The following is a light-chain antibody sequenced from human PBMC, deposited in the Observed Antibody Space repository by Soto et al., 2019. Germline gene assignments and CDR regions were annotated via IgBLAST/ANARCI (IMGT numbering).Light chain of an antibody. CDR1: SSDFGGYNV. CDR3: CSYADTSTFWVV. V-gene: IGLV2-23*03. J-gene: IGLJ3*02. Sequence: QSALTQPAPVSGSPGQSITISCSGTSSDFGGYNVVSWYQQHPGKAPKLIIYEGTKRPSGVSNRFSGSKSGNAASLTISGLQTEDEADYYCCSYADTSTFWVVFGGGTKVTVL. CDR2: EGT.